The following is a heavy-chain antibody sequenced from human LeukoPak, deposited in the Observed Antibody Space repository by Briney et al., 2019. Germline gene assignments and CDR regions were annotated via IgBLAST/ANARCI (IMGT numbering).Heavy chain of an antibody. D-gene: IGHD5-24*01. CDR3: ATENRRNYINDY. CDR2: IKSKTDGGTT. V-gene: IGHV3-15*01. Sequence: PGGSLRLSCAASGFTFSNAWMNWVRQAPGKGLEWVGRIKSKTDGGTTDYAAPVKGRFTISRDDSKNTLYLQMNSPKTEDTAVYFCATENRRNYINDYWGQGTLVTVSS. CDR1: GFTFSNAW. J-gene: IGHJ4*02.